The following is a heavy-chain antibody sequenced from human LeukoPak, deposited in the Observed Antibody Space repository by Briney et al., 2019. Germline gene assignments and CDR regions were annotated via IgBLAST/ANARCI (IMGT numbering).Heavy chain of an antibody. CDR2: ISSSSSYI. CDR1: GFTFSSCS. Sequence: GGSLRLSCAASGFTFSSCSMNWVRQAPGKGLEWVSSISSSSSYIYYADSVKGRFTISRDNAKNSLYLQMNSLRAEDTAVYYCARNSGWYTKRGSFDYWGQGTLVTVSS. J-gene: IGHJ4*02. V-gene: IGHV3-21*01. CDR3: ARNSGWYTKRGSFDY. D-gene: IGHD6-19*01.